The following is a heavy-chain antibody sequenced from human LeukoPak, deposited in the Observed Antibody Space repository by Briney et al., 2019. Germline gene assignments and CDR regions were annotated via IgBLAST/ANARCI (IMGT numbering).Heavy chain of an antibody. CDR3: ARTREVGATPFFDY. V-gene: IGHV1-18*01. CDR1: GYTFTSYG. CDR2: ISAYDGNT. D-gene: IGHD1-26*01. Sequence: EASVKVSCKASGYTFTSYGISWVRQAPGQGLEWMGWISAYDGNTNYAQKLQGRVTMTTDTSTSTAYMELRSLRSEDTAVYYCARTREVGATPFFDYWGQGTLVTVSS. J-gene: IGHJ4*02.